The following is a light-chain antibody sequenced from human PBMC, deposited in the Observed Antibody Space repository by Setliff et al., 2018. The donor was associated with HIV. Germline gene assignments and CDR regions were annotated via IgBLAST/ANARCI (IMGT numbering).Light chain of an antibody. CDR1: NSDIGSYNF. J-gene: IGLJ1*01. V-gene: IGLV2-14*01. CDR2: EVS. CDR3: SSYTSSSTYV. Sequence: QSALTQPASVSGSPGQSITISCTGSNSDIGSYNFVSWYQHHPGKAPKLMIYEVSNRPSGVSSRFSASKSGNTASLTISGLQTEDEADYYCSSYTSSSTYVFGTGTKVTVL.